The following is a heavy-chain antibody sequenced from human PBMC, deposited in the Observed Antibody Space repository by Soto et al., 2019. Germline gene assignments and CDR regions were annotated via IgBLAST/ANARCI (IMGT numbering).Heavy chain of an antibody. J-gene: IGHJ4*02. D-gene: IGHD4-4*01. V-gene: IGHV3-9*01. CDR2: ISWNGAFT. CDR3: TRDIFRTITTVDF. Sequence: DVQLVESGGGLVQPGRSLRLSCVGSGFDFDDHDMSWVRQASGKGLEWVSGISWNGAFTGYANSVRGRFTISRDDAKNSLFLQMNSLSPEDTAFYYCTRDIFRTITTVDFWGQGTLVTVSS. CDR1: GFDFDDHD.